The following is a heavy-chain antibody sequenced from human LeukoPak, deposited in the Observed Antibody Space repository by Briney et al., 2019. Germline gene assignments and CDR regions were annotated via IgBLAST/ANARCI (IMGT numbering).Heavy chain of an antibody. Sequence: SETLSLTCTVSGYSISSGYYWGWIRPPPGKGLEWIGSIYHSGSTYYNPSLKSRVTISVDTSKNQFSLKLSSVTAADTAVYYCARRGTWYYYMDVWGKGTTVTISS. D-gene: IGHD1-1*01. CDR3: ARRGTWYYYMDV. CDR2: IYHSGST. V-gene: IGHV4-38-2*02. J-gene: IGHJ6*03. CDR1: GYSISSGYY.